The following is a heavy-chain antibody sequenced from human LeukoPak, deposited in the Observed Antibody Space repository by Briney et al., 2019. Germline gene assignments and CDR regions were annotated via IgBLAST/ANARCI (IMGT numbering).Heavy chain of an antibody. CDR2: IVPIFGTA. CDR3: AREAYSSSSGFDY. D-gene: IGHD6-6*01. CDR1: GGTFSSYA. Sequence: SVKVSCKASGGTFSSYAISWVRQAPGQGLELVGRIVPIFGTANYAQKFQGRVTITTDESTSTAYMELSSLRSEDTAVYYCAREAYSSSSGFDYWGQGTLVTVSS. V-gene: IGHV1-69*05. J-gene: IGHJ4*02.